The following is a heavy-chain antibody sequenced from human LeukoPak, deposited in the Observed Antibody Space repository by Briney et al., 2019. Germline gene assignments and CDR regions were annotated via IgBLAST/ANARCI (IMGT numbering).Heavy chain of an antibody. CDR1: GFTFSHYW. J-gene: IGHJ4*02. D-gene: IGHD6-19*01. Sequence: GGSLRLSCAASGFTFSHYWMSWVRQAPGRGLEWVANINQDGSEEYYVDSLKGRFTISRDNAKNSLYLQMNSLRVEDTAVYYCARIGGSGWDSDYWGQGTLVTVSS. V-gene: IGHV3-7*01. CDR2: INQDGSEE. CDR3: ARIGGSGWDSDY.